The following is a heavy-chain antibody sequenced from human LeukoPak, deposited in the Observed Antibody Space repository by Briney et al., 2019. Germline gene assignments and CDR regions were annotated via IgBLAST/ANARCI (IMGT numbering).Heavy chain of an antibody. CDR3: AKSRTQGQLWLVPDDAFDI. D-gene: IGHD6-19*01. CDR1: GFTVSSNY. Sequence: GGSLRLSCAASGFTVSSNYMSWVRQAPGKGLEWVSVIYSGGSTYYADSVKGRFTISRDNSKNTLYLQMNNLRAEDTAVYYCAKSRTQGQLWLVPDDAFDIWGQGTMVTVSS. V-gene: IGHV3-53*01. CDR2: IYSGGST. J-gene: IGHJ3*02.